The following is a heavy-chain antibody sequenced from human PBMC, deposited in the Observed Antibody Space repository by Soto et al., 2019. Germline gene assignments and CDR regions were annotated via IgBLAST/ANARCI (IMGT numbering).Heavy chain of an antibody. CDR2: INHSGST. V-gene: IGHV4-34*01. J-gene: IGHJ6*02. CDR3: ARVITTPYYYYGMDV. D-gene: IGHD1-1*01. Sequence: SETLSLTCVVYGGSFSGYYWSWIRQPPGKGLEWIGEINHSGSTNYNPSLKSRVTISVDTSKNQFSLKLSSVTAADTAVYYCARVITTPYYYYGMDVWGQGTTVTVSS. CDR1: GGSFSGYY.